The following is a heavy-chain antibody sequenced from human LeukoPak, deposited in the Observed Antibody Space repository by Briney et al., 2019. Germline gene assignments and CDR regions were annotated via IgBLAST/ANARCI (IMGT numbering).Heavy chain of an antibody. J-gene: IGHJ4*02. V-gene: IGHV3-11*04. CDR1: GFTFSAYD. CDR3: SYDTTGPEDY. CDR2: ISGCGNTI. D-gene: IGHD3-22*01. Sequence: GGSLRLSCAASGFTFSAYDMTWIRQAPGKGLEWLSFISGCGNTIYYADSVRGRFTISRDNAKNTLYLQMNSLRAGDTAVYYCSYDTTGPEDYWGQGTLVTVSS.